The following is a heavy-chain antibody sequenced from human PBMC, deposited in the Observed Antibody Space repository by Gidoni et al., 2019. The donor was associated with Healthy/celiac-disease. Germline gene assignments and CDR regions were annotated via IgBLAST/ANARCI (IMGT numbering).Heavy chain of an antibody. D-gene: IGHD2-15*01. V-gene: IGHV4-34*01. CDR3: ARAQFSYCSGGSCFKYFQH. CDR2: INHSGST. Sequence: QVQLQQWGAGLLKPSETLSLTCAVYGGSFSGYYWSWIRQPPGKGLEWIGEINHSGSTNYNPSLKSRVTISVDTSKNQFSLKLSSVTAADTAVYYCARAQFSYCSGGSCFKYFQHWGQGTLVTVSS. J-gene: IGHJ1*01. CDR1: GGSFSGYY.